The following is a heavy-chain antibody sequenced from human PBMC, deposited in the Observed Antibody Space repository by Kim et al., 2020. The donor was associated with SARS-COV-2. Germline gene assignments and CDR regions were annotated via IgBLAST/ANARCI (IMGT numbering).Heavy chain of an antibody. Sequence: GGSLRLSCAASRFTFSTHGMHWVRQAPGKGLEWLAVISYDGDFIYYADSVEGRFTISRDNSENTLYLEMNNLRVEDTAVYYCARDPVTRSRWSGQMDVWGQGTTVSVSS. CDR3: ARDPVTRSRWSGQMDV. CDR1: RFTFSTHG. CDR2: ISYDGDFI. J-gene: IGHJ6*02. V-gene: IGHV3-30*03. D-gene: IGHD6-19*01.